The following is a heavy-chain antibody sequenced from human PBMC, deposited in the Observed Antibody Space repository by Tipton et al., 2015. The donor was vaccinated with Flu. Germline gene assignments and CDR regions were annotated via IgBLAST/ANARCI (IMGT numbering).Heavy chain of an antibody. Sequence: TLSLTCAVYGGSFSGYYWSWIRQPPGKGLEWIGEINHSGSTNYNPSLKSRVTISVDTSKNQFSLKLSSVTAADTAVYYCARVSRKGRQYSSGWYGPNPFYFDYWGQGTLVTVSS. J-gene: IGHJ4*02. V-gene: IGHV4-34*01. D-gene: IGHD6-19*01. CDR1: GGSFSGYY. CDR3: ARVSRKGRQYSSGWYGPNPFYFDY. CDR2: INHSGST.